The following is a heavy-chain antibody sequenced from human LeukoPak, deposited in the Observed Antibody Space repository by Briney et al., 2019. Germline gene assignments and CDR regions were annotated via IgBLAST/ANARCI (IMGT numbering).Heavy chain of an antibody. V-gene: IGHV3-74*01. CDR1: GFTFSSDW. CDR3: ARHPYDILTGPSFDY. D-gene: IGHD3-9*01. Sequence: GSLRLSCAASGFTFSSDWMHWVRQAPGKGLVWVSRINRDGRSTTYADSVKGRFTISRDNAKNTLYLQMNSLRAEDTAVYYCARHPYDILTGPSFDYWGQGTLVTVSS. CDR2: INRDGRST. J-gene: IGHJ4*02.